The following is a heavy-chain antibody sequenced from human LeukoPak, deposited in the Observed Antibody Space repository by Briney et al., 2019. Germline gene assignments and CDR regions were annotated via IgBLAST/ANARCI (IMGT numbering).Heavy chain of an antibody. V-gene: IGHV1-69*13. Sequence: ASVKVSCKASGYTFTSYGISWVRQAPGQGLEWMGGIIPIFGTANYAQKFQGRVTITADESTSTAYMELSSLRSEDTAVYYCARAHPHREVVYFYYYGMDVWGQGTTVTVSS. CDR1: GYTFTSYG. D-gene: IGHD2-15*01. CDR3: ARAHPHREVVYFYYYGMDV. J-gene: IGHJ6*02. CDR2: IIPIFGTA.